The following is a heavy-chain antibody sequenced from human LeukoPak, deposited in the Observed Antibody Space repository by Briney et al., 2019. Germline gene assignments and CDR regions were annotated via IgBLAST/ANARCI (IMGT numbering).Heavy chain of an antibody. CDR3: VRASYYYDTSGSPRGWFDP. V-gene: IGHV3-21*04. D-gene: IGHD3-22*01. J-gene: IGHJ5*02. Sequence: GGSLRLSCAASGFTFSSYSMNWVRQAPGKGLEWVSYISSTNGYIYYADSVRGRFTISRDNAKNSLSLQMNSLRAEDTAVYYCVRASYYYDTSGSPRGWFDPWGQGTLVTVSS. CDR1: GFTFSSYS. CDR2: ISSTNGYI.